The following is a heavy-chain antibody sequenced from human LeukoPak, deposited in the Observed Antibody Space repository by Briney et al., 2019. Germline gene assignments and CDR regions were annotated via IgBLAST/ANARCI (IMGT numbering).Heavy chain of an antibody. CDR3: ATALTHLQINGGNEAWFDP. CDR2: INAIVGGP. D-gene: IGHD1-1*01. Sequence: GAAVKVSCKASGYTFTGYYMHWVRQAPGQGLEWMGWINAIVGGPNYAQKFQGRVTMTRDTSISTAYMELSRLRSDDTAVYYCATALTHLQINGGNEAWFDPWGQGTLVTV. V-gene: IGHV1-2*02. CDR1: GYTFTGYY. J-gene: IGHJ5*02.